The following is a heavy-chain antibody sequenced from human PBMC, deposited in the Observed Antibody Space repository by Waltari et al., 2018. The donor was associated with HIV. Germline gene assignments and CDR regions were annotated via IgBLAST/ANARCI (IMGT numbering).Heavy chain of an antibody. CDR3: SRTSTGSDYYYQVDV. V-gene: IGHV4-61*02. D-gene: IGHD2-21*02. CDR2: LYTSGST. Sequence: QVQLQESGPGLVKTSQTLSLTCTVSGGSINSGSYYWNWIRQPAGKGLEWIGRLYTSGSTNYNPSLKSRVTMTADTSKNQFSLRLTSVTASDTAIYYCSRTSTGSDYYYQVDVWGQGTRVTVS. CDR1: GGSINSGSYY. J-gene: IGHJ6*02.